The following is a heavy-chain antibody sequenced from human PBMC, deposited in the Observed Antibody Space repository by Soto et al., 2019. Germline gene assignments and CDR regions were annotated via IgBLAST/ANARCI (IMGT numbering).Heavy chain of an antibody. Sequence: QVQLQESGPGLVKPSETLSLTCTVSGGSINSYYWTWMRQPPGKGLEWIGYIYYSGTTNYNPSLKSRVTISVDTTRNQFSLKLSSVTAADTAVYYCARLHRHCSGGRCYVVDSWGQGTLVTVSS. CDR1: GGSINSYY. D-gene: IGHD2-15*01. CDR3: ARLHRHCSGGRCYVVDS. J-gene: IGHJ4*02. CDR2: IYYSGTT. V-gene: IGHV4-59*08.